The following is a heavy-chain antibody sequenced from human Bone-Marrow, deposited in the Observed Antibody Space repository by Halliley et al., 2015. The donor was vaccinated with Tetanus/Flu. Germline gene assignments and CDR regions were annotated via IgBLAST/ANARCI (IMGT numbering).Heavy chain of an antibody. Sequence: WIGYIYYSGTPSYNPSLKGRVSISVDTSKNQLSLKLKSVTAADTAIYYCVREYSSGWQPTTDYWGQGTLVTVSS. CDR3: VREYSSGWQPTTDY. D-gene: IGHD6-19*01. V-gene: IGHV4-59*01. CDR2: IYYSGTP. J-gene: IGHJ4*02.